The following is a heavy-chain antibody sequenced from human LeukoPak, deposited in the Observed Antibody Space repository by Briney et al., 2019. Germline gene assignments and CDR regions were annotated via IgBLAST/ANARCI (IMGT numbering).Heavy chain of an antibody. Sequence: GSLRLSCAASGFTFSSYSMNWVRQAPGKGLEWVSSISSSSSYIYYADSVKGRFTISRDNAKNSLYLQMNSLRAEDTAVYYCVGDLLIGGGSWSVPSLDSWGQGILVTVSS. V-gene: IGHV3-21*01. J-gene: IGHJ4*02. CDR3: VGDLLIGGGSWSVPSLDS. CDR1: GFTFSSYS. D-gene: IGHD1-14*01. CDR2: ISSSSSYI.